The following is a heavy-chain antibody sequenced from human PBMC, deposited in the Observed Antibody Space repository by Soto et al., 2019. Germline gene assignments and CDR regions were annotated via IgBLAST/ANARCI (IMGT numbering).Heavy chain of an antibody. CDR3: ARHLTYCSAGSCYSDFPYYGMDV. V-gene: IGHV4-39*01. CDR2: IFYSGST. J-gene: IGHJ6*02. Sequence: WEPLSPTFTVSGCSISGSSYYWGSIRQPPGKGLESLGSIFYSGSTYYNPSLKSRVTISVDTSKNQFSLKLSSVTAADTAVYYCARHLTYCSAGSCYSDFPYYGMDVWGQGTTVTVSS. CDR1: GCSISGSSYY. D-gene: IGHD2-15*01.